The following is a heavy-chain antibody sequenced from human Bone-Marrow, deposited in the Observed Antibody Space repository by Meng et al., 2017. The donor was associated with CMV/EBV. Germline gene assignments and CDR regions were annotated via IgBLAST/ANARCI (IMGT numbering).Heavy chain of an antibody. Sequence: GEYLKISCAAAGFTFSSYGMHWVRQAPGKGLEWVGFIRYDGSNKYYEESVKGRFIISRDNSKNTLYMQMNSLRADDTAVYYCAKDRAPHTDFFCVFYTDYWGQGTMVTVSS. CDR2: IRYDGSNK. CDR1: GFTFSSYG. D-gene: IGHD5/OR15-5a*01. V-gene: IGHV3-30*02. CDR3: AKDRAPHTDFFCVFYTDY. J-gene: IGHJ4*02.